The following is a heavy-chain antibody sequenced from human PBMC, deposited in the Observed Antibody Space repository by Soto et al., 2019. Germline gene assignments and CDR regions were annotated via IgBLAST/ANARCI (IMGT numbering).Heavy chain of an antibody. V-gene: IGHV3-21*01. D-gene: IGHD2-2*01. J-gene: IGHJ4*02. CDR1: GSAFNNYG. Sequence: GGSLRLSCTVSGSAFNNYGINWVRQAPGKGLEWVSSISKSDYTYYSDSVKGRFTISRDNAKNSVSLQMNTLRVEDTAVYYCAREDSIIIPAVSDFWGQGTLVTVSS. CDR2: ISKSDYT. CDR3: AREDSIIIPAVSDF.